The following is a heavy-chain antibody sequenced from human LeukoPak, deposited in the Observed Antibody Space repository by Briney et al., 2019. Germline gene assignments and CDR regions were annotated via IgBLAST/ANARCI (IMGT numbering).Heavy chain of an antibody. Sequence: GGSLRLSCAASGFTVSSNYMGWVRQAPGKGLEWVSGISGRGDTTYYTDSVKGRFTISRDNSKNTLYLQMNSLRAEDTAIYYCAGQSGYTYDTDYWGQGTPVTVSS. V-gene: IGHV3-23*01. J-gene: IGHJ4*02. CDR1: GFTVSSNY. CDR2: ISGRGDTT. CDR3: AGQSGYTYDTDY. D-gene: IGHD5-18*01.